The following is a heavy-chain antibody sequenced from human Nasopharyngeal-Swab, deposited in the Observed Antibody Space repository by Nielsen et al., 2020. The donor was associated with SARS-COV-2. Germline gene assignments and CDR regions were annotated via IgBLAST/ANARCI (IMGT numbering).Heavy chain of an antibody. D-gene: IGHD6-19*01. V-gene: IGHV4-59*12. Sequence: WIRQPPGKGLEWVGYIYYSGSTNYNPSLKSRVTISVDTSKNQFSLKLSSVTAADTAVYYCARDWLVAGTEAYYYYYGMDVWGQGTTVTVSS. J-gene: IGHJ6*02. CDR3: ARDWLVAGTEAYYYYYGMDV. CDR2: IYYSGST.